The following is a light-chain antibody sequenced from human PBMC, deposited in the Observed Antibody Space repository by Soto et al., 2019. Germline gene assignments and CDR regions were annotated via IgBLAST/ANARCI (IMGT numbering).Light chain of an antibody. J-gene: IGKJ2*01. V-gene: IGKV1-39*01. CDR1: QGISRS. Sequence: DIPMTQSPSSLSASVGDRVTITCRASQGISRSLNWYQQKPGKAPNLLIYLASDLQSGVPSRFSGGGSGADYTLTISSLQPEDFATYYCQQVYTVPYTFGQGTRLEIK. CDR2: LAS. CDR3: QQVYTVPYT.